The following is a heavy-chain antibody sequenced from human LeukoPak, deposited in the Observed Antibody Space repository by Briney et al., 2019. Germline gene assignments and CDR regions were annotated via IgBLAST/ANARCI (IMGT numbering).Heavy chain of an antibody. V-gene: IGHV4-59*01. CDR3: ARGDGNDFKWFDP. D-gene: IGHD3/OR15-3a*01. CDR2: IYYSGST. J-gene: IGHJ5*02. Sequence: PTETLSLTCTVSGGSISSYYWSWIRQPPGKGLEWIGYIYYSGSTNYNPSLKSRVTISVDTSKSQFSLKLSSVTAADTAVYYCARGDGNDFKWFDPWGQGTLVTVSS. CDR1: GGSISSYY.